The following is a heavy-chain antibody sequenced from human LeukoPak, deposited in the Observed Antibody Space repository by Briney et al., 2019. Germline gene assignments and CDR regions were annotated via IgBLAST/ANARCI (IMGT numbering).Heavy chain of an antibody. V-gene: IGHV3-23*01. CDR1: GFSYSNYA. Sequence: PGGSLRLSCAASGFSYSNYAMIWVRQAPGKGLEWVSGVSASGASTYSEDSVKGRFIISRDNSKNTVFLQMNSLRAEDTAVYYCARQHTGWYVDYWGQGILVTVSS. J-gene: IGHJ4*02. CDR3: ARQHTGWYVDY. CDR2: VSASGAST. D-gene: IGHD6-19*01.